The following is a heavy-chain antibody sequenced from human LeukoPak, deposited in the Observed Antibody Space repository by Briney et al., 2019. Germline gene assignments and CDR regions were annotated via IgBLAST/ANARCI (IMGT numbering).Heavy chain of an antibody. CDR1: GYTFTDYY. V-gene: IGHV1-2*06. J-gene: IGHJ4*02. CDR2: INPNSGGT. Sequence: GASVKVSCKASGYTFTDYYMHWVRQAPGQGLEWMGRINPNSGGTNYAQKFQGRVTMTRDTSISTAYMGLSRLRSDDTAVYYCARVWIYGDYVGYWGQGTLVTVSS. D-gene: IGHD4-17*01. CDR3: ARVWIYGDYVGY.